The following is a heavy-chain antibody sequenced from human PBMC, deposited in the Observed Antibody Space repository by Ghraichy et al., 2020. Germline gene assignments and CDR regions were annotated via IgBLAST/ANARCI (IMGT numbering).Heavy chain of an antibody. CDR2: IYHSGST. Sequence: SETLSLTCAVSGGSISSSGHSWSWIRQPPGKGLEWIGNIYHSGSTYYNPSLESRVSISVDRSKNQFSLKLSSVTAADTAVYYCARVDCGGDCGHYYYYYYGMDVWGQGTTVTVSS. V-gene: IGHV4-30-2*01. CDR1: GGSISSSGHS. J-gene: IGHJ6*02. CDR3: ARVDCGGDCGHYYYYYYGMDV. D-gene: IGHD2-21*02.